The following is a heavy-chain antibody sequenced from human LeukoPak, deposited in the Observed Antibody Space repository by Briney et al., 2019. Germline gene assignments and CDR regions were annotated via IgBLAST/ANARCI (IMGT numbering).Heavy chain of an antibody. J-gene: IGHJ6*02. V-gene: IGHV3-11*01. CDR2: ISSSGSTI. D-gene: IGHD2-2*01. CDR1: GFTFSDYY. CDR3: ARDLIVVVPAAYYYYYGMDV. Sequence: GGSLRLSCAASGFTFSDYYMSWIRQAPGKGLEWVSYISSSGSTIYYADSVKGRFTISRDNAKNSLYLQMNSLRAEDTAVYYCARDLIVVVPAAYYYYYGMDVWGQGTTSPSP.